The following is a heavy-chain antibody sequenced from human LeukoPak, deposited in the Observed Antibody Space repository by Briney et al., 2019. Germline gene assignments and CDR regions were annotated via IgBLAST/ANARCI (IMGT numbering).Heavy chain of an antibody. CDR1: GGSFSGYY. D-gene: IGHD3-22*01. Sequence: SETLSLTCAVYGGSFSGYYWSWIRQPPGKGLEWIGEINHSGSTNYNPSLKSRVTISVDTSKNQFSLKLSSVTAADTAVYYCVRGYTYYYDSSGYRFDYWGQGTLVTVSS. J-gene: IGHJ4*02. V-gene: IGHV4-34*01. CDR3: VRGYTYYYDSSGYRFDY. CDR2: INHSGST.